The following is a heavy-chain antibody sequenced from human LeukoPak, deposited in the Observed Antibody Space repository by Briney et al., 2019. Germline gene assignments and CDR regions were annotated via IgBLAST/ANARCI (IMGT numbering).Heavy chain of an antibody. D-gene: IGHD2-2*01. CDR2: IYTSGST. Sequence: SETLSLTCTVSGGSISSYYWSWIRQPAGKGLEWIGRIYTSGSTNYNPSLMSRVTMSVDTSKNQFSLKLSSVTAADTAVYYCARYNIVVVPAAIQGPNYYYYMDVWGKGTTVTVSS. J-gene: IGHJ6*03. CDR3: ARYNIVVVPAAIQGPNYYYYMDV. V-gene: IGHV4-4*07. CDR1: GGSISSYY.